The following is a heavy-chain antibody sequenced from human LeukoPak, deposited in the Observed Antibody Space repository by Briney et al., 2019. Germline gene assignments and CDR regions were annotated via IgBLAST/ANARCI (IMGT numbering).Heavy chain of an antibody. Sequence: SETLSLTCTVSGGSISSHYWSWIRQPPGKGLEWLGYIYYSGSTNYNPSLKSRVTISVDTSKIQFSLKLSSVTAADTAVYYCARGPQPQNYYDSSGYINWGQGTLVTVSS. CDR3: ARGPQPQNYYDSSGYIN. CDR2: IYYSGST. J-gene: IGHJ4*02. D-gene: IGHD3-22*01. V-gene: IGHV4-59*11. CDR1: GGSISSHY.